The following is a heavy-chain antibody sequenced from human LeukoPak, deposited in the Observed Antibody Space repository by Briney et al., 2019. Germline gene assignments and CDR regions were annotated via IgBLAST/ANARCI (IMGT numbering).Heavy chain of an antibody. J-gene: IGHJ4*02. CDR1: GFTVSNNY. CDR3: ARPPMGSSTSDYYFDY. Sequence: GGSLRLSCAASGFTVSNNYLTWVRQAPGKGLEWVSIIYSGGTTYYADSVKGRFTISRDNSKNTLYLQMNSLRAEDTAVYYCARPPMGSSTSDYYFDYWGQGTLVTVSS. D-gene: IGHD2-2*01. CDR2: IYSGGTT. V-gene: IGHV3-53*05.